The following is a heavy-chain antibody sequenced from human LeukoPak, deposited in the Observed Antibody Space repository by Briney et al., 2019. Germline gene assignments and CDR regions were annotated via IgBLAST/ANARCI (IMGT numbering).Heavy chain of an antibody. J-gene: IGHJ4*02. CDR3: ARAGPFFSSSWYEVDY. V-gene: IGHV3-11*04. CDR2: ISSSGSTI. CDR1: GFTFSDYY. D-gene: IGHD6-13*01. Sequence: GGSLRLSCAASGFTFSDYYMSWIRQAPGKGLEWVSYISSSGSTIYYADSVKGRFTISRDNAKNSLYLQMNSLRAEDTAVYYCARAGPFFSSSWYEVDYWGQGTLVTVSS.